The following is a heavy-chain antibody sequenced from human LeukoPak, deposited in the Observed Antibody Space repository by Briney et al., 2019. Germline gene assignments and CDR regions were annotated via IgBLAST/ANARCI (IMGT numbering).Heavy chain of an antibody. V-gene: IGHV1-69*13. CDR3: ARVWCSGGSCYSSRGAFDI. Sequence: SVKVSCKASGYTFTSNDISWVRQAPGQGLECMGGIIPIFGTANYAQKFQGRVTITADESTSTAYMELSSLRYEDTAVYYCARVWCSGGSCYSSRGAFDIWGQGTMVTVSS. CDR2: IIPIFGTA. D-gene: IGHD2-15*01. CDR1: GYTFTSND. J-gene: IGHJ3*02.